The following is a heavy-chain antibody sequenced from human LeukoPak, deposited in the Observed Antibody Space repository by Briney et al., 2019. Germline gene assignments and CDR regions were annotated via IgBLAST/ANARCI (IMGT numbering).Heavy chain of an antibody. J-gene: IGHJ6*03. V-gene: IGHV4-4*07. Sequence: SETLSLTCTVSGGSISSYYWSWIRQPAGKGLEWIGRIYTSGSTNYSPSLKSRVTISVDTSKNQFSLKLSSVTAADTAVYYCARGNSSGWTDYYYRDVGEKGPPVTIPS. CDR1: GGSISSYY. CDR2: IYTSGST. CDR3: ARGNSSGWTDYYYRDV. D-gene: IGHD6-19*01.